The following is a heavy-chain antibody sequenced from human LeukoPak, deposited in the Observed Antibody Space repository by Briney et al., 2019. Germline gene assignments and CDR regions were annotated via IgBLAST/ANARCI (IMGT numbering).Heavy chain of an antibody. CDR3: ARSPGAAVVRFDY. J-gene: IGHJ4*02. CDR1: GYPFTTSG. Sequence: APVKVSCKAAGYPFTTSGIRGVRQAPGHGLEGMGWITNYNGNTNYPQKLQGRVTVTTDTSKNTAYLELRSLRSDDTAVYYCARSPGAAVVRFDYWGQGTMVTVSS. D-gene: IGHD6-13*01. V-gene: IGHV1-18*01. CDR2: ITNYNGNT.